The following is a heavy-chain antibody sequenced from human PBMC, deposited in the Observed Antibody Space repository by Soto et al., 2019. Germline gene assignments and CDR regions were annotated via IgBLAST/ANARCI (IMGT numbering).Heavy chain of an antibody. CDR1: GGSIISGDYY. CDR3: ARDLLKYYYDRSGYYSQNSYYYGMDV. Sequence: SETLSLTCTVSGGSIISGDYYWSWIRQPPGKGLEWIGYIYYSGSTYYSPSLKSRVTISVDTSKNQFYLKLSSVTAADTAVYYCARDLLKYYYDRSGYYSQNSYYYGMDVWGQGPTVTVS. D-gene: IGHD3-22*01. CDR2: IYYSGST. V-gene: IGHV4-30-4*01. J-gene: IGHJ6*02.